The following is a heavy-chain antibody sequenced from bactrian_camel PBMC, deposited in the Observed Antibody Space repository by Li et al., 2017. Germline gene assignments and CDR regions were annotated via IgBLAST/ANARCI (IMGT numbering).Heavy chain of an antibody. D-gene: IGHD7*01. Sequence: QLVESGGGSVQAGGSLRLSCAASGNTVRRNCMGWFRQAPGNECELVSTISSDGNTDSASFVKGRFTISRDASKNMVYLQMNSLKSDDTALYYCAKGLDGDGYGTPSYWGQGTQVTVS. CDR3: AKGLDGDGYGTPSY. J-gene: IGHJ4*01. CDR1: GNTVRRNC. CDR2: ISSDGNT. V-gene: IGHV3S53*01.